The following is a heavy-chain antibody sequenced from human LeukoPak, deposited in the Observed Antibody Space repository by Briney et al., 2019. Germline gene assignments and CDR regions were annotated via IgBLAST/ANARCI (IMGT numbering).Heavy chain of an antibody. J-gene: IGHJ5*02. D-gene: IGHD1-26*01. V-gene: IGHV3-23*01. CDR3: AKDYVVGAAYNWFDP. CDR2: ISGSGGST. Sequence: PGGSLRLSCAASGFTFSSYGMSWVRQAPGKGLEWVSAISGSGGSTYYADSVKGRFTISRDNSKNTLYLQMNSLRAEDTAVYYCAKDYVVGAAYNWFDPWGQGTLVTVSS. CDR1: GFTFSSYG.